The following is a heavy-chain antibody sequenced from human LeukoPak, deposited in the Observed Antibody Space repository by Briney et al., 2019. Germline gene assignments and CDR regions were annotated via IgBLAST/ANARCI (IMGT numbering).Heavy chain of an antibody. CDR1: GGSISSSSYY. J-gene: IGHJ5*02. CDR2: IYYSGST. CDR3: ARARIVVVPAAKFWFDP. D-gene: IGHD2-2*01. Sequence: PSETLSLTCTVSGGSISSSSYYWGWIRQPPGKGLEWIGSIYYSGSTYYNPSLKSRVTISVDTSKNQFSLKLSSVTAADTAVYYCARARIVVVPAAKFWFDPWGQGTLVTVSS. V-gene: IGHV4-39*07.